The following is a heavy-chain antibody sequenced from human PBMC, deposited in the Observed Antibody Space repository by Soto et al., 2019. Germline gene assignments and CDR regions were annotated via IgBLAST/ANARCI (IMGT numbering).Heavy chain of an antibody. CDR1: GYTLTELS. J-gene: IGHJ4*02. CDR3: ATVLRYFDWLLTITYFDY. D-gene: IGHD3-9*01. V-gene: IGHV1-24*01. Sequence: ASVKVSCKVSGYTLTELSMHWVRQAPGKGLEWMGGFDPEDGETIYAQKFQGRVTMTEDTSTDTAYMELSSLRSEDTAVYYCATVLRYFDWLLTITYFDYWGQGTLVTVSS. CDR2: FDPEDGET.